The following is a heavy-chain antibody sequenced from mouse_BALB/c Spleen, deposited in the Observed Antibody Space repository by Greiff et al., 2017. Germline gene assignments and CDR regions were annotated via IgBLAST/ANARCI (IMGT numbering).Heavy chain of an antibody. D-gene: IGHD2-14*01. J-gene: IGHJ2*01. CDR1: GFTFSSFG. CDR3: ARNYRYDLDY. V-gene: IGHV5-17*02. Sequence: EVKLVESGGGLVRPGGSRKLSCAASGFTFSSFGMHWVRQAPEKGLEWVAYISSGSSTIYYADTVKGRFTISRDNPKNTLFLQMTRLRSEDTAMYYCARNYRYDLDYWGQGTTLTVSS. CDR2: ISSGSSTI.